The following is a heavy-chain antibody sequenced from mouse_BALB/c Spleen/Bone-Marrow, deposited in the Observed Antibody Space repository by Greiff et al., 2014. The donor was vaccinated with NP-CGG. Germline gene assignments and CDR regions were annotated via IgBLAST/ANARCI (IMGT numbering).Heavy chain of an antibody. V-gene: IGHV2-9*02. CDR3: ARITTATGAMDY. Sequence: QVQLKESGPGLVAPSQSLSTTCTVSGFSLTNYGVHWVRQPPGKGLEWLGVIWADGSTNYNSALMSRLSISKDNSKSQVFFKMNSLQTDDTAMYYCARITTATGAMDYWGQGTSVTVSS. D-gene: IGHD1-2*01. CDR2: IWADGST. CDR1: GFSLTNYG. J-gene: IGHJ4*01.